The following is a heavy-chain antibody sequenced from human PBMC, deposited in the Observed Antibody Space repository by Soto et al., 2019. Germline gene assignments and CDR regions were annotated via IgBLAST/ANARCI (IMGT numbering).Heavy chain of an antibody. D-gene: IGHD2-2*01. CDR1: GDTFSSYA. Sequence: QVQLVQSGAEVKKPASSVKVSCKASGDTFSSYAISWVRQAPGQGLEWRGGIIPIFGTANYAQKFQGRVTITADESTSTAYTELSSLRPEDTAVCYCARAPPSSYQLLPSWFDTWGQGTLVTVSS. CDR3: ARAPPSSYQLLPSWFDT. J-gene: IGHJ5*02. CDR2: IIPIFGTA. V-gene: IGHV1-69*01.